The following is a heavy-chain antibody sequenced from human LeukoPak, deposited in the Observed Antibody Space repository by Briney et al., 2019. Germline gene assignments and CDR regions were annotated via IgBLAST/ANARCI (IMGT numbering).Heavy chain of an antibody. Sequence: GRSLRLSCAASGFTFSSYGMHWVRQAPGKGLERVAVISYDGSNKYYADSVKGRFTISRDNSKNTLYLQMNSLRAEDTAVYYCSKDGYYNPYGDYVDYWGQGTLVTVSS. CDR1: GFTFSSYG. V-gene: IGHV3-30*18. D-gene: IGHD4-17*01. CDR3: SKDGYYNPYGDYVDY. J-gene: IGHJ4*02. CDR2: ISYDGSNK.